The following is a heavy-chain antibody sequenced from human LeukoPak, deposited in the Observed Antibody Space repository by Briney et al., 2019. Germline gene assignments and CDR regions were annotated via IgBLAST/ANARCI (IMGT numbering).Heavy chain of an antibody. CDR1: GGSISSGGYY. J-gene: IGHJ5*02. CDR2: IYYSGST. CDR3: ARLVGSSYYYDSSGEGWFAP. V-gene: IGHV4-31*03. D-gene: IGHD3-22*01. Sequence: SETLSLTCTVSGGSISSGGYYWSWIRQHPGKGLEWIGYIYYSGSTYYNPSLKSRVTISVDTSKNQFSLKLSSVTAADTAVYYCARLVGSSYYYDSSGEGWFAPWGQGPLVTVSS.